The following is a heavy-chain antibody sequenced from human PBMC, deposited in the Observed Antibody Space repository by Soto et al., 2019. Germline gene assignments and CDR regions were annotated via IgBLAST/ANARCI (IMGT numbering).Heavy chain of an antibody. V-gene: IGHV4-59*01. D-gene: IGHD1-26*01. CDR2: IYYSGST. J-gene: IGHJ4*02. CDR1: GGSISSYY. CDR3: ARDKGGNYVEY. Sequence: SETLSLTCTVSGGSISSYYWSWIRQPPGKGLEWIGYIYYSGSTNYNPSLKSRVTISVDTSKNQFSLKLSSVTAADTAVYYCARDKGGNYVEYWGQGTLVTSPQ.